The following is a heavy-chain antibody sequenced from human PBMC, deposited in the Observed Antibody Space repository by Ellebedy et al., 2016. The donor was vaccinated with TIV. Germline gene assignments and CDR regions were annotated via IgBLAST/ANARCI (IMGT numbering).Heavy chain of an antibody. CDR1: GGTFSSYA. Sequence: SVKVSCXASGGTFSSYAISWVRQAPGQGLEWMGGIIPIFGTANYAQKFQGRVTITADESTSTAYMELSSLRSEDTAVYYCSFGELDSQFDYWGQGTLVTVSS. J-gene: IGHJ4*02. D-gene: IGHD3-10*01. CDR2: IIPIFGTA. CDR3: SFGELDSQFDY. V-gene: IGHV1-69*13.